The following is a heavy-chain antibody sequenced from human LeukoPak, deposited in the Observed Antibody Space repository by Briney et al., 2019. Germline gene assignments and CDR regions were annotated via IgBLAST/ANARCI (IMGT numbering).Heavy chain of an antibody. D-gene: IGHD2-8*01. CDR1: GGTFSSYA. V-gene: IGHV1-69*04. CDR2: IIPILGIA. J-gene: IGHJ5*02. Sequence: SVKVSCKASGGTFSSYAISWVRQAPGQGLEWMGRIIPILGIANYAQKFQGRVTITADKSTSTAYMELSSLRSDDTAVYYCARRGYCTNGVCYTWWFDPWGQGTLVTVSS. CDR3: ARRGYCTNGVCYTWWFDP.